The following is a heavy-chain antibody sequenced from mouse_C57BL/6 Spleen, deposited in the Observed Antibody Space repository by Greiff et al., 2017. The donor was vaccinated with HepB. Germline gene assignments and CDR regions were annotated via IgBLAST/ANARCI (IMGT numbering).Heavy chain of an antibody. D-gene: IGHD2-4*01. Sequence: EVQVVESGGGLVKPGGSLKLSCAASGFTFSSYAMSWVRQTPEKRLEWVATISDGGSYTYYPDNVKGRFTISRDNAKNNLYLQMSHLKSEDTAMYYCASYDWAYWGQGTLVTVSA. CDR3: ASYDWAY. J-gene: IGHJ3*01. CDR2: ISDGGSYT. V-gene: IGHV5-4*01. CDR1: GFTFSSYA.